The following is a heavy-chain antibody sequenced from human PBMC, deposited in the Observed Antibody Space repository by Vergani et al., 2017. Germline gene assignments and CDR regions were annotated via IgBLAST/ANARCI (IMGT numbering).Heavy chain of an antibody. V-gene: IGHV3-9*01. D-gene: IGHD1-26*01. CDR3: ARVVSYWSGGMDV. CDR2: ISWNSGSI. Sequence: EVQLLESGGGLVKPGRSLRLSCAASGFTFDDYAMHWVRQAPGKGLEWVSGISWNSGSIGYADSVKGRFTISRDNAKNSLYLQMNSLRAEDTAVYYCARVVSYWSGGMDVWGQGTTVTVSS. J-gene: IGHJ6*02. CDR1: GFTFDDYA.